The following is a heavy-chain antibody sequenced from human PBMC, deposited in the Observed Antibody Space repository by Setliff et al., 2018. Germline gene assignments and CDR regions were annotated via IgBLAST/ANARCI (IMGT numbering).Heavy chain of an antibody. V-gene: IGHV1-3*01. Sequence: ASVKVSCKASGYTFTRYAMHWVRQAPGQRLEWVGWINAGNGNTKYSQKFQGRVTITRDTSASTAYMELSSLRSEDTAVYYCARFRGWNYLVGWFDPWGQGTLVTVSS. CDR1: GYTFTRYA. CDR2: INAGNGNT. CDR3: ARFRGWNYLVGWFDP. D-gene: IGHD1-7*01. J-gene: IGHJ5*02.